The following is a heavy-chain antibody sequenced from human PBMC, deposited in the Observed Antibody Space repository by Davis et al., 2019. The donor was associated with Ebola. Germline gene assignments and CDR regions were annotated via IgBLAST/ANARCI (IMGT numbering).Heavy chain of an antibody. CDR3: AKGRSFVDY. J-gene: IGHJ4*02. Sequence: GGSLRLSCAASGFTFSTYGMSWVRQAPGEGLEWVSGISTGGSSTYLADSVKGRFTISRDDSKNTLSLQMNSLRAEDTAVYYCAKGRSFVDYWGQGTLVTVSS. V-gene: IGHV3-23*01. CDR2: ISTGGSST. CDR1: GFTFSTYG.